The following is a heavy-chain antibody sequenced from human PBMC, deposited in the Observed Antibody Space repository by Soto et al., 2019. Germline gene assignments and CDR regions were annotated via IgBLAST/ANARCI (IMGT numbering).Heavy chain of an antibody. Sequence: QVQLVQSGAEVKKPGASVKVSCKASGYTFTSYYMHWVRQAPGQGLEWMGIINPSGGSTSYAQKCRGRVTMTRDTSTSTVYMELSSLRSEDTAVYYCARSYSITMVRGVISPQDWYFDLWGRGTLVTVSS. D-gene: IGHD3-10*01. CDR1: GYTFTSYY. CDR3: ARSYSITMVRGVISPQDWYFDL. CDR2: INPSGGST. V-gene: IGHV1-46*01. J-gene: IGHJ2*01.